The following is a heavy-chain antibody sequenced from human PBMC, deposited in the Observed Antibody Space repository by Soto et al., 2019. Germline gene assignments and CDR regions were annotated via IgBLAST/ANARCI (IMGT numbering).Heavy chain of an antibody. CDR3: ARTYSPLMIRFGGGLLDY. CDR2: IYYSGST. V-gene: IGHV4-39*01. CDR1: GGSINSGTYY. D-gene: IGHD3-16*01. Sequence: SETLSLTCSVSGGSINSGTYYWGWIRQPPGKGLEWIGSIYYSGSTHYNPSLKSRVTISLDTSKNQFSLKLSSVTVADTSVYYCARTYSPLMIRFGGGLLDYWGQGTLVTVSS. J-gene: IGHJ4*02.